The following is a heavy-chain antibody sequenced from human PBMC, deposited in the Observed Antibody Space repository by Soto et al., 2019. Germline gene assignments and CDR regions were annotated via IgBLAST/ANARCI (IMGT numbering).Heavy chain of an antibody. CDR1: GGSFRGYF. D-gene: IGHD3-16*01. CDR2: INDSGNT. CDR3: QGGDF. J-gene: IGHJ4*02. Sequence: SDALSRTSAVSGGSFRGYFWSWIRQSPAKGLEWIGEINDSGNTYYNPSFKSRLTISVDTSTSQISLRLTSVTAADSAVYYCQGGDFWGQGTRFTASS. V-gene: IGHV4-34*01.